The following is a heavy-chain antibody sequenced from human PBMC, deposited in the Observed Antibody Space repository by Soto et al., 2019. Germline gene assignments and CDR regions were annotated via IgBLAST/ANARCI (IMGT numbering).Heavy chain of an antibody. J-gene: IGHJ4*02. CDR3: ARYCAYDSIYYCSSDRLVY. CDR2: VDQDGSAK. D-gene: IGHD3-22*01. Sequence: VQLVESGGGLVQPGGSLRLSCAASGFAFNRYYMSWVRQAPGKGLEWVATVDQDGSAKYYVDSVKGRFTISRDNAKNSLYVQMNSLRGEDTAVYYCARYCAYDSIYYCSSDRLVYWGQGTLVTVSS. V-gene: IGHV3-7*01. CDR1: GFAFNRYY.